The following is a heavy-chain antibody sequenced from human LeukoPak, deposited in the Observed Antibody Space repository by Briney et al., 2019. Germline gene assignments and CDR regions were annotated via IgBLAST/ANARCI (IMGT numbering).Heavy chain of an antibody. D-gene: IGHD6-6*01. Sequence: GGSLRLSCAASGFTFSNYAMSWVRQAPGEGLEWVSYISSLSGTIYYADSVKGRFTISRDNAKNSLYLQMDSLRAEDTAVYYCATFEYSSSSASYWGQGTLVTVSS. V-gene: IGHV3-48*01. J-gene: IGHJ4*02. CDR1: GFTFSNYA. CDR2: ISSLSGTI. CDR3: ATFEYSSSSASY.